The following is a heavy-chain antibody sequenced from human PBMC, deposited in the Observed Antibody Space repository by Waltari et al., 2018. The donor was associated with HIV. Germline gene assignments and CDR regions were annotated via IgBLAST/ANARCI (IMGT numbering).Heavy chain of an antibody. CDR3: ARTGTIANSGRFFD. CDR1: GFTFSSYW. V-gene: IGHV3-7*01. D-gene: IGHD1-26*01. CDR2: INQDGSGK. Sequence: EVQLVESGGGLVQPGGSLRLSCAASGFTFSSYWMSWVRQAPGKGLEWVANINQDGSGKYYVDAVKGRFTISRDNAKNSLSLQMNSLRAEDTAVYYCARTGTIANSGRFFDWGQGTLVTVSS. J-gene: IGHJ4*02.